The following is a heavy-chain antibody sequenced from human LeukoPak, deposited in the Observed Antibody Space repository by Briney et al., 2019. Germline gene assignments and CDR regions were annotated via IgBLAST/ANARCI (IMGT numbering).Heavy chain of an antibody. CDR1: GFTFGNYW. CDR3: ARGPGNYYGWDV. V-gene: IGHV3-74*01. D-gene: IGHD1-14*01. CDR2: IKTDGSST. Sequence: PGGSLRLSCAASGFTFGNYWMHWVRQPPGKGLVWVSRIKTDGSSTDYADSVTGRFTISRVNAKNTLYLQMNSLRAEDTAVYYCARGPGNYYGWDVWGQGTTVTVSS. J-gene: IGHJ6*02.